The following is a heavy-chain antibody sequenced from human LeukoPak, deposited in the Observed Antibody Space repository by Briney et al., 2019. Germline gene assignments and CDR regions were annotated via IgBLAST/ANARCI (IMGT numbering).Heavy chain of an antibody. CDR1: GGSFSGYY. CDR3: ARDPGYRTTPMSAFDI. V-gene: IGHV4-34*01. J-gene: IGHJ3*02. CDR2: INHSGST. Sequence: SETLSLTCAVYGGSFSGYYWSWIRQPPGKGLEWIGEINHSGSTNYNPSHKSRVTISVDTSKNQFSLKLSSVTAADTAVYYCARDPGYRTTPMSAFDIWGQGTMVTVSS. D-gene: IGHD5-12*01.